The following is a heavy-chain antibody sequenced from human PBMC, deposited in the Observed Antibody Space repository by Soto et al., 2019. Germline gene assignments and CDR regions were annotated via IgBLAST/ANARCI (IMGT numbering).Heavy chain of an antibody. J-gene: IGHJ4*02. V-gene: IGHV2-5*02. D-gene: IGHD2-15*01. CDR3: AHRRGGYCSGGSCSDFDY. Sequence: QITLKESGPTLVKPTQTLTLTCTFSGFSLSTSGVGVGWIRQPPGKALEWLALIYWDDDKRYSPSLKSRLTITKDTSKNQVVLTMTNMDPVDTATYYCAHRRGGYCSGGSCSDFDYWGQGTLVTVSS. CDR2: IYWDDDK. CDR1: GFSLSTSGVG.